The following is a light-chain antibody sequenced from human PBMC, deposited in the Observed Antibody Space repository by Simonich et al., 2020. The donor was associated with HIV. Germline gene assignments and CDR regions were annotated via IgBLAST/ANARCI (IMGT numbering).Light chain of an antibody. V-gene: IGKV4-1*01. CDR1: QSVLYSSNNKNY. J-gene: IGKJ2*01. CDR3: QQYYDTPYT. CDR2: WAS. Sequence: DIVMTQSPDSLAVSLGERATINCKSSQSVLYSSNNKNYLAWYQQKPGQPPKLLIYWASTRESGVPDRFSGSGSGPDFTLTISSLQADDVAVYYCQQYYDTPYTFGQGTKLEIK.